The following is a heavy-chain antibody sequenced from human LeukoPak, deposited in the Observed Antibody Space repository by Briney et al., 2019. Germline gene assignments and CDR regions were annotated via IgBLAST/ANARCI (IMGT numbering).Heavy chain of an antibody. J-gene: IGHJ4*02. V-gene: IGHV3-7*01. CDR3: ARDTNLASTSLKHLNDY. CDR1: GFTFSDYW. D-gene: IGHD2-2*01. Sequence: PGGSLRLSCAASGFTFSDYWLSWVRQAPGKGLEWVANIKLDGSAKYYLDSVKGRFTTSRDNAKNSLFLQLNSLRAEDTAVYYCARDTNLASTSLKHLNDYWGQGTLVTVSS. CDR2: IKLDGSAK.